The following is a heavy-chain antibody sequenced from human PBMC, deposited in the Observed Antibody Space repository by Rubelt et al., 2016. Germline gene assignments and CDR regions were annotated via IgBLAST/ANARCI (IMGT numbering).Heavy chain of an antibody. CDR1: GGSFSGYY. Sequence: QVQLQQWGAGLLKPSETLSLTCDVYGGSFSGYYWSWISQPPGKGLEWIGEINHSGRTNYNPSLKSRVTIYVDTSKNQFSLKLNFGTAAETAVYYCARGRPYGDYSVEYWGQGTLVTVSS. J-gene: IGHJ4*02. CDR2: INHSGRT. CDR3: ARGRPYGDYSVEY. V-gene: IGHV4-34*01. D-gene: IGHD4-17*01.